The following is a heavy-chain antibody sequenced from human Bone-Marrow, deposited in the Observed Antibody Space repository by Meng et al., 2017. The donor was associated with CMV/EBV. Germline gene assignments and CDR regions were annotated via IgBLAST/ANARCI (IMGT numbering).Heavy chain of an antibody. CDR3: ARDLAPPSIAARVGYYYYYGMAV. D-gene: IGHD6-6*01. CDR1: GGTFSSYA. Sequence: SVKVSCKASGGTFSSYAISWVRQAPGQGLEWMGGIIPIFGTANYAQKFQGRVTITTDESTSTAYMELSSLRSEDTAVYYCARDLAPPSIAARVGYYYYYGMAVWGQGTTVTVAS. J-gene: IGHJ6*02. V-gene: IGHV1-69*05. CDR2: IIPIFGTA.